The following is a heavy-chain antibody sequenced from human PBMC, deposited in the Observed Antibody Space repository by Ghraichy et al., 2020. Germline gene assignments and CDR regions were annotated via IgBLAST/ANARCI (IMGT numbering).Heavy chain of an antibody. CDR2: IKSKTDGGTT. CDR1: GFTFSNAW. V-gene: IGHV3-15*01. CDR3: TTDPGGGYYYGMDV. J-gene: IGHJ6*02. D-gene: IGHD6-25*01. Sequence: GGSLRLSCAASGFTFSNAWMSWVRQAPGKGLEWVGRIKSKTDGGTTDYAAPVKGRFTISRDDSKNTLYLQMNSLKTEDTAVYYCTTDPGGGYYYGMDVWGQGTTVTVSS.